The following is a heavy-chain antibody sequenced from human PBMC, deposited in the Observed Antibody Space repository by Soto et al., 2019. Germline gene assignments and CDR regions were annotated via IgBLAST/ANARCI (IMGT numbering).Heavy chain of an antibody. J-gene: IGHJ6*02. CDR1: GGSFSGYY. D-gene: IGHD1-7*01. CDR3: ARGGITGSTVYYYYGMVV. Sequence: SETQSLTCAAYGGSFSGYYWSWIRQPPGKGLEWIGEINHSGSTNYNPSLKSRVTISVDTSKNQFSLMLSSVTAADTAVYYCARGGITGSTVYYYYGMVVWCQGTTVNVSS. V-gene: IGHV4-34*01. CDR2: INHSGST.